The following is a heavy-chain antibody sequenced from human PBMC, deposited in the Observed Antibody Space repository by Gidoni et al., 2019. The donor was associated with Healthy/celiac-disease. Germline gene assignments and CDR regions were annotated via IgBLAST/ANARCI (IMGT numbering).Heavy chain of an antibody. CDR3: ARGKGRGRPQGYSSRNFDY. D-gene: IGHD6-13*01. J-gene: IGHJ4*02. CDR1: GGSFSGYY. CDR2: INHSGST. V-gene: IGHV4-34*01. Sequence: QVQLQQWGAGLLKPSETLSLTCAVYGGSFSGYYWSWIRQPPGKGLEWIGEINHSGSTNYNPSLKSRVTISVDTSKNQFSLKLSSVTAADTAVYYCARGKGRGRPQGYSSRNFDYWGQGTLVTVSS.